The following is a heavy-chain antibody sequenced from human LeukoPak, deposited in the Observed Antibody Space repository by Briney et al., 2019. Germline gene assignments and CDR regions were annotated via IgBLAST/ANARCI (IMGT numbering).Heavy chain of an antibody. CDR3: ARVGGDYNPPGFDY. D-gene: IGHD4-17*01. J-gene: IGHJ4*02. Sequence: SETLSLTCTVSGYSISSGYYWGWIRQPPGKGLEWIGSIYHSGSTYYNPSLKSRVTISGDTSKNQFSLKLSSVTAAATAVYYCARVGGDYNPPGFDYWGQGTLVTVSS. CDR1: GYSISSGYY. CDR2: IYHSGST. V-gene: IGHV4-38-2*02.